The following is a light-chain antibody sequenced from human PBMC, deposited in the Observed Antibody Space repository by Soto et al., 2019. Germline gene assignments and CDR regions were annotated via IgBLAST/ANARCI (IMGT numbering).Light chain of an antibody. Sequence: QSALTQPPSVSGAPGQRVTISCTGSSSNIGAGYDVHWYQQLPGTAPKLLIYGNSNRPSGVPDRFSGSKSGTSASLAITGLQAEDEADYYCQSYDSSLSVPDVFGTGTQLTVL. CDR3: QSYDSSLSVPDV. CDR1: SSNIGAGYD. CDR2: GNS. J-gene: IGLJ1*01. V-gene: IGLV1-40*01.